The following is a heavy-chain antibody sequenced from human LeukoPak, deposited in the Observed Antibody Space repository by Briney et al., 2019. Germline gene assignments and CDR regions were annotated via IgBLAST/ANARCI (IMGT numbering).Heavy chain of an antibody. J-gene: IGHJ4*02. D-gene: IGHD4-17*01. CDR2: INAGNGKT. V-gene: IGHV1-3*01. CDR3: ARARWTSTVTTYYLDY. Sequence: GASVKVSCKASGYSLSDYAVQWVRQAPGQRLEWMGWINAGNGKTKYSQKFQDRVTITRDTSATIAYLDLSSLRSEDTAVYYCARARWTSTVTTYYLDYWGQGTLVTVSS. CDR1: GYSLSDYA.